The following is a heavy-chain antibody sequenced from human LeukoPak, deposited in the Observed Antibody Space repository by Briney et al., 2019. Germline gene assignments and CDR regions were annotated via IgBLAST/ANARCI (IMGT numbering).Heavy chain of an antibody. CDR2: ISSDGSKK. CDR1: GFTFSTYA. Sequence: GSLRLSCAASGFTFSTYAMDWVRQAPGKGLEWVATISSDGSKKWYADSVEGRFTISRDSSKNTLYLQMDSARADDTALYYCVRDTSGNSWHPLAYWGQGTLVTVSS. CDR3: VRDTSGNSWHPLAY. D-gene: IGHD6-13*01. V-gene: IGHV3-30-3*01. J-gene: IGHJ4*02.